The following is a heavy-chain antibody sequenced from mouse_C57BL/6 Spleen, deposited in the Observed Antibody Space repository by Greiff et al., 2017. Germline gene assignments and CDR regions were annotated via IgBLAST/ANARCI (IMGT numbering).Heavy chain of an antibody. J-gene: IGHJ1*03. CDR1: GYSITSGYY. CDR2: ISYDGSN. Sequence: ESGPGLVKPSQSLSLTCSVTGYSITSGYYWNWIRQFPGNKLEWMGYISYDGSNNYNPSLKNRISITRDTSKNQFFLKLNSVTTEDTATYYCARPPHYYGSSYWYFDVWGTGTTVTVSS. D-gene: IGHD1-1*01. CDR3: ARPPHYYGSSYWYFDV. V-gene: IGHV3-6*01.